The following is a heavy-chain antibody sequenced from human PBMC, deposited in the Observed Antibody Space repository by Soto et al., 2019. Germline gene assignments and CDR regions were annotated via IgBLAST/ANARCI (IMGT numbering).Heavy chain of an antibody. CDR2: IYYSGST. D-gene: IGHD2-15*01. V-gene: IGHV4-39*01. CDR1: GGSISIYY. CDR3: ARHAGYCSGGSCYSHWFDP. J-gene: IGHJ5*02. Sequence: PSETLSLTCTVSGGSISIYYWGWTRQPPGKGLEWIGSIYYSGSTYYNPSLKSRVTISVDTSKNQFPLKLSSVTAADTAVYYCARHAGYCSGGSCYSHWFDPWGQGTLVTVSS.